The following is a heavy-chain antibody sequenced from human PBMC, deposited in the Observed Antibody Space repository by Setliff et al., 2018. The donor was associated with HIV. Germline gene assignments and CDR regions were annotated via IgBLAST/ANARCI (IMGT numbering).Heavy chain of an antibody. D-gene: IGHD6-19*01. Sequence: SETLSLTCSVSNDSISSSNYYWGWIRQPPGKGLEWIGSIFHSGSIYYNPSLKTRVTISVDTSKNQFSLNLTPVTAADRAVYYCARVPGYSSGTSYMDVWGKGTTVTVSS. V-gene: IGHV4-39*07. J-gene: IGHJ6*03. CDR2: IFHSGSI. CDR3: ARVPGYSSGTSYMDV. CDR1: NDSISSSNYY.